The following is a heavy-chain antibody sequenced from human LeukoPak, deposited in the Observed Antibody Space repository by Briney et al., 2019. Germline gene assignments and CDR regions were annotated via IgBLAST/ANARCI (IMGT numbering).Heavy chain of an antibody. V-gene: IGHV3-30*04. CDR3: AKLFESGTYNNLFHY. CDR1: VFTFSTYV. D-gene: IGHD3-10*01. CDR2: TSDDGSYK. J-gene: IGHJ4*02. Sequence: GGSLRLSCTAAVFTFSTYVMHWVRQASGKGLQWVTVTSDDGSYKFHVDSVRGRFTISRDNSKNTLYLQMNSLRPEDTAIYYCAKLFESGTYNNLFHYWGQGTLVTVFS.